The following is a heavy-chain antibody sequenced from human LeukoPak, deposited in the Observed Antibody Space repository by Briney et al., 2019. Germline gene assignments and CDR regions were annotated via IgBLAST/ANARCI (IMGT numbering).Heavy chain of an antibody. V-gene: IGHV3-23*01. J-gene: IGHJ4*02. Sequence: GGSLRLSCAVSGITLSNYGMSWVRQAPGKGLEWVAGISDSGGRTNYADSVKGRFTISRDNPKNTLYLQMNSLRVEDTAVYYCANVYDTSGVRGNYWGQGTLVTVST. D-gene: IGHD3-22*01. CDR2: ISDSGGRT. CDR3: ANVYDTSGVRGNY. CDR1: GITLSNYG.